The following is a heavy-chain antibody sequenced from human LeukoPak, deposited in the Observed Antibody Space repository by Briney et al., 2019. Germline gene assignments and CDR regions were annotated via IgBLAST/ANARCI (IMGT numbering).Heavy chain of an antibody. J-gene: IGHJ5*02. V-gene: IGHV6-1*01. CDR3: ARRLTQYDCFDP. D-gene: IGHD2-2*01. Sequence: SQTLSLTCAISGDSFSSNSVTWNWIRQSPSRGLEWLGRTYYRSTWYNDYAVSVRGRITVNPDTSKNQFSLHLNSVTPEDTAVYYCARRLTQYDCFDPWGQGILVTVSS. CDR2: TYYRSTWYN. CDR1: GDSFSSNSVT.